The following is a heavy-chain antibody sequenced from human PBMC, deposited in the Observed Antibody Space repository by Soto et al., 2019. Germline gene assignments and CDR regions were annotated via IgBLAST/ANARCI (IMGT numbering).Heavy chain of an antibody. Sequence: EVQLVESGGGLVQPGGSLRLSCAASGFTFSNYWMSWVRQAPGKGLEWVANINPDGSAKYYADSVKGRFTISRDNPKNSLYLQMNDLRAEDAAVYFCASGSVLPNWGQGTLVTVSS. V-gene: IGHV3-7*01. CDR2: INPDGSAK. CDR1: GFTFSNYW. CDR3: ASGSVLPN. D-gene: IGHD6-19*01. J-gene: IGHJ4*02.